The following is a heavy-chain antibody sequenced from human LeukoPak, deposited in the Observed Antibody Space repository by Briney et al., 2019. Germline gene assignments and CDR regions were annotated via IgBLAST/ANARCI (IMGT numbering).Heavy chain of an antibody. CDR1: GYSFTDYY. CDR3: ARDLTRNAFDI. V-gene: IGHV1-2*02. Sequence: GASVKVSCKASGYSFTDYYIHWVRQAPGQGLEWVGWINSNIGDTHYTQKFQGRVTMTRDTSISTVYIELSSLRSDDTAIYYCARDLTRNAFDIWGQGTMVIVFS. D-gene: IGHD3-9*01. J-gene: IGHJ3*02. CDR2: INSNIGDT.